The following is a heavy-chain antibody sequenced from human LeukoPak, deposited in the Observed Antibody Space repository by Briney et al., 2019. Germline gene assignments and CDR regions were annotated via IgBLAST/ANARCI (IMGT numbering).Heavy chain of an antibody. J-gene: IGHJ4*02. D-gene: IGHD6-19*01. CDR2: ISYGGSNK. CDR3: AKDQGQWLVYYFDY. Sequence: GRSLRLSCAASGFTFDDYAMHWVRQAPGKGLEWVAFISYGGSNKYYADSVKGRFTISRDNSKNTLYLQMNSLKAEDTAVYYCAKDQGQWLVYYFDYWGQGTLVTVSS. CDR1: GFTFDDYA. V-gene: IGHV3-30*18.